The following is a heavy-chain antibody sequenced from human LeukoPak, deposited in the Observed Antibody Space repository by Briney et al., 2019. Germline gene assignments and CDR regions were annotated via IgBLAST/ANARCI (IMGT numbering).Heavy chain of an antibody. CDR1: GGPISSSSDY. CDR2: GYYSGST. J-gene: IGHJ5*02. D-gene: IGHD6-19*01. CDR3: AGESSFVAVTGRGGWFDP. V-gene: IGHV4-61*01. Sequence: SETLSLTCTVSGGPISSSSDYWGWIRQPPGKGLEWIGYGYYSGSTNYNASLKSRVTISLDTSKNQFSLTLSSVTAADTAVYYCAGESSFVAVTGRGGWFDPWGQGTLVTVSS.